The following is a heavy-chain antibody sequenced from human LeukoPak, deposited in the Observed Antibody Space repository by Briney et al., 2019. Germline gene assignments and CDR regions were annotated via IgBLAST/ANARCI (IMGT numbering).Heavy chain of an antibody. CDR2: IYYSGST. V-gene: IGHV4-61*01. CDR1: GGSVSSGTYY. D-gene: IGHD2-2*01. Sequence: MSSETLSLTCTVSGGSVSSGTYYWSWIRQPPGKGLEWIGYIYYSGSTNYNPSLKSRVTVSVDTSKNQCSLKLSSVTTAGTAVYYCARVTPVYCSSTSCYFSTLTEEGAFDIWGQGTMVTVSS. J-gene: IGHJ3*02. CDR3: ARVTPVYCSSTSCYFSTLTEEGAFDI.